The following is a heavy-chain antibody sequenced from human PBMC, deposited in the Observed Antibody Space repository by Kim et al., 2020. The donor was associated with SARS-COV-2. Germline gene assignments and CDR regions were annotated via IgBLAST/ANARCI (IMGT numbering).Heavy chain of an antibody. D-gene: IGHD5-12*01. J-gene: IGHJ4*01. V-gene: IGHV3-30*18. CDR3: AKFTRGYSGYDSFDY. CDR2: ISYDGSNK. CDR1: GFTFSSYG. Sequence: GGSLRLSCAASGFTFSSYGMHWVRQSPGKGLEWVAVISYDGSNKYYADSVKGRFTISRDNSKNTLYLQMNSLRAEDTAVYYCAKFTRGYSGYDSFDYWG.